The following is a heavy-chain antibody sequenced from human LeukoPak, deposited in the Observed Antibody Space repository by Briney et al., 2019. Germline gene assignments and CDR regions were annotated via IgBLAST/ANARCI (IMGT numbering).Heavy chain of an antibody. CDR2: IIPIFGTA. V-gene: IGHV1-69*06. J-gene: IGHJ4*02. Sequence: ASVKVSCKASGGTFSSYAISWVRQAPGQGLEWMGGIIPIFGTANYAQKFKGRGTITADKSTSTAYMELSSLRSEDTAVYYCARVYDSLIDYWGQGTLVTVSS. CDR3: ARVYDSLIDY. CDR1: GGTFSSYA. D-gene: IGHD5/OR15-5a*01.